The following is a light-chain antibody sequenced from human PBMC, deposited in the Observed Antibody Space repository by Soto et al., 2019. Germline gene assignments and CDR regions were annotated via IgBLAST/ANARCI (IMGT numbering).Light chain of an antibody. V-gene: IGKV1-27*01. Sequence: QMTQSPSSLSASLGDRVTITCRASQGIREYFAWYQQKPGKVPKLLIYGASTLQSWVPSRFSGSGSGTDCTITISSLQPEDLGTYYCQAFNSAPRPFVQGTQVEIK. CDR1: QGIREY. CDR3: QAFNSAPRP. CDR2: GAS. J-gene: IGKJ1*01.